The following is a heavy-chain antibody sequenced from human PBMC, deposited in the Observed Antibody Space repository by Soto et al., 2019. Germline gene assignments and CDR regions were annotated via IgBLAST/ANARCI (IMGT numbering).Heavy chain of an antibody. CDR1: GFTFSSYA. V-gene: IGHV3-30-3*01. CDR3: ARGRAYYYGSGRWTSAGLTMDV. D-gene: IGHD3-10*01. CDR2: ISYDGSNK. Sequence: QVQLVESGGGVVQPGRSLRLSCAASGFTFSSYAMHWVRQAPGKGLEWVAVISYDGSNKYYADSVKGRFTISRDNSKNTLYLQMNSLRAEDTAVYYCARGRAYYYGSGRWTSAGLTMDVWGQGTTVTVSS. J-gene: IGHJ6*02.